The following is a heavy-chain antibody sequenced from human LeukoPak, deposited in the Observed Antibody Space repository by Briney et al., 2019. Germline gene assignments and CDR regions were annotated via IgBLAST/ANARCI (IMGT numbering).Heavy chain of an antibody. CDR3: ARANVGATYFDY. J-gene: IGHJ4*02. D-gene: IGHD1-26*01. V-gene: IGHV4-34*01. Sequence: SETLSLTCAVYGVSFSGYYWSWIRQPPGKGLEWIGEINHSGSTNYNPSLKSRVTISVDTSKNQFSLKLSSVTAADTAVYYCARANVGATYFDYWGQGTLVTVSS. CDR2: INHSGST. CDR1: GVSFSGYY.